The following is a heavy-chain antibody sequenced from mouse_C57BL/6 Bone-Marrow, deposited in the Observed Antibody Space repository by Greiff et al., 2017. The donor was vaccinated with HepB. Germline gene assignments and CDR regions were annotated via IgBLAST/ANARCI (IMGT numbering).Heavy chain of an antibody. CDR3: ARGLGPYWYFDV. CDR2: IYPRSGNT. V-gene: IGHV1-81*01. CDR1: GYTFTSYG. Sequence: QVQLKESGAELARPGASVKLSCKASGYTFTSYGISWVKQRTGQGLEWIGEIYPRSGNTYYNEKFKGKATLTADKSSSTAYMELRSLTSEDSAVYFCARGLGPYWYFDVWGTGTTVTVSS. J-gene: IGHJ1*03. D-gene: IGHD3-3*01.